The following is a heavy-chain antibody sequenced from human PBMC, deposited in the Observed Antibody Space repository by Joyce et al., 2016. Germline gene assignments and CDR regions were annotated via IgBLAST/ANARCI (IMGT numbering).Heavy chain of an antibody. CDR2: IHSGGGT. V-gene: IGHV4-4*07. Sequence: QVQLQESGPGLVKPSETLSLTCTVSGGSISNYYWSWIRQPAGKGLEWVGRIHSGGGTIYNPSLKGRVTVSVDTSRNQFFPMLTSVTAADTAVYYCARDMSSFPYNWFDPWGQGTLVTVSS. CDR3: ARDMSSFPYNWFDP. D-gene: IGHD3-10*02. CDR1: GGSISNYY. J-gene: IGHJ5*02.